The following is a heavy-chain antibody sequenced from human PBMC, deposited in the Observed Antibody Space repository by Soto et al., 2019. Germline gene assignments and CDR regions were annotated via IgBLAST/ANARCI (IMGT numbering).Heavy chain of an antibody. CDR1: GFIFSNFG. D-gene: IGHD6-19*01. V-gene: IGHV3-33*01. CDR3: ARDDISGIAVANYGMDV. Sequence: GGSLRLSCAASGFIFSNFGMRWVRQAPGKGLEWVAAIWYVGSNEYYADSVKGRFTISKDNSKNTLYLQMNSLRAEDTAVNYCARDDISGIAVANYGMDVWGQGTTVTVSS. CDR2: IWYVGSNE. J-gene: IGHJ6*02.